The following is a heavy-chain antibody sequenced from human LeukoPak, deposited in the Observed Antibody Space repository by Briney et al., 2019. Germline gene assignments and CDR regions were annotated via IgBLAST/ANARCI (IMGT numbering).Heavy chain of an antibody. CDR3: ARLRVRYCSSTSCYTRGHFDY. D-gene: IGHD2-2*02. Sequence: SETLSLTCTVSGGSISSYYWGWIRQPPGKGLEWIGSIYHSGSTYYNPSLKSRVTISVDTSKNQFSLKLSSVTAADTAVYYCARLRVRYCSSTSCYTRGHFDYWGQGTLVTVSS. CDR1: GGSISSYY. J-gene: IGHJ4*02. V-gene: IGHV4-38-2*02. CDR2: IYHSGST.